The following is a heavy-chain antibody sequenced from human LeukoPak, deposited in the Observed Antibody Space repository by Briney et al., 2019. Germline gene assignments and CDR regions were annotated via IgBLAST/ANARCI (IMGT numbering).Heavy chain of an antibody. J-gene: IGHJ3*02. V-gene: IGHV1-46*01. Sequence: AXVKVSCKASGYTFTSYYMHWVRQAPGQGLEWMGIINPSGGSTIYAQKFQGRVTMTRDTYTSTVYMELSSLRSEDTAVYYCARDRGSGIDAFDIWGQGTMVTVSS. CDR2: INPSGGST. CDR3: ARDRGSGIDAFDI. D-gene: IGHD3-10*01. CDR1: GYTFTSYY.